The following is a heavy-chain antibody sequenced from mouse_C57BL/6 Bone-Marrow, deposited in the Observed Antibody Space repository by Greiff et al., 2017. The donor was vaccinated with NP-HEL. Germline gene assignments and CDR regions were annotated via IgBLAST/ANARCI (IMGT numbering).Heavy chain of an antibody. CDR3: TRDPITTVVATPPWFAY. V-gene: IGHV1-5*01. J-gene: IGHJ3*01. CDR1: GYTFTSYW. Sequence: EVQLQESGTVLARPGASVKMSCKTSGYTFTSYWMHWVKQRPGQGLEWIGAIYPGNSDTSYNQKFKGKAKLTAVTSASTAYMELSSLTNEDSAVYYCTRDPITTVVATPPWFAYWGQGTLVTVSA. D-gene: IGHD1-1*01. CDR2: IYPGNSDT.